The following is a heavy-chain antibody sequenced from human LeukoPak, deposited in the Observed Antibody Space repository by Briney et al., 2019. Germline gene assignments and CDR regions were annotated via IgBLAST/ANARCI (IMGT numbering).Heavy chain of an antibody. CDR3: ARLDGFISGVYCSSTSCYRGGYYFDY. Sequence: PSETLSLTCTVSGGSISNSSYYWGWIRQPPGKGLEWIGSIYYSGSTYYNPSLKSRVTISVDTSKNQFSLKLSSVTAADTAVYYCARLDGFISGVYCSSTSCYRGGYYFDYWGQGTLVTVSS. CDR2: IYYSGST. D-gene: IGHD2-2*02. J-gene: IGHJ4*02. CDR1: GGSISNSSYY. V-gene: IGHV4-39*01.